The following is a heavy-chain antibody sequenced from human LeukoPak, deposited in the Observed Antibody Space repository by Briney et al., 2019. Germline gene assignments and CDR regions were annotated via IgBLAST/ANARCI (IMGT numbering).Heavy chain of an antibody. J-gene: IGHJ5*02. V-gene: IGHV1-69*05. CDR3: ARGAAGTRTNWFDP. CDR2: IIPIFGTA. Sequence: SVKGSCKASGGTFNSYAISWVRQAPGQGREWMGRIIPIFGTANYAQEFQGRVTITTDESTSTAYMELSSLRSEDTAVYYCARGAAGTRTNWFDPWGQGTLVTVSS. CDR1: GGTFNSYA. D-gene: IGHD6-13*01.